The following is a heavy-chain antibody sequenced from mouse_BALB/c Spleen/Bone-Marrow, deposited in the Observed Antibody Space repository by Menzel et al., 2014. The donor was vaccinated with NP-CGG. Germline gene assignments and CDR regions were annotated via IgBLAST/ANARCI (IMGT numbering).Heavy chain of an antibody. Sequence: VQLQQSGTELVKPGASVKLSCKTSGYTFTSYWIQWVKQRPGQGLGWIGEIFPGTGTTYYNEKFKGKATLTIDTSSSTAYMQLGSLTSEDSAVFYCARSLYGYDWYFDVWGAGTTVTVSS. CDR1: GYTFTSYW. V-gene: IGHV1S132*01. CDR3: ARSLYGYDWYFDV. CDR2: IFPGTGTT. D-gene: IGHD2-2*01. J-gene: IGHJ1*01.